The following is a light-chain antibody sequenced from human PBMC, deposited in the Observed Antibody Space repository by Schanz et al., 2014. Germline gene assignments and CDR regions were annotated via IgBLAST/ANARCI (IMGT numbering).Light chain of an antibody. V-gene: IGLV2-14*01. CDR1: SSDVGAYNY. J-gene: IGLJ2*01. CDR2: DVT. Sequence: QSALTQPASVSGSPGQSITISCTGTSSDVGAYNYVSWYQQHPGKAPKVMIYDVTNRPSGVSNRFSGSKSGNTASLTISGLQAEDEADYYCSSYTTNSAPGVVFGGGTKLTVL. CDR3: SSYTTNSAPGVV.